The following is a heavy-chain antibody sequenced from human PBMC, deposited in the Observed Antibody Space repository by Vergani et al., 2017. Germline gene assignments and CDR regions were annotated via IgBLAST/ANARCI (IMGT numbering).Heavy chain of an antibody. CDR3: ARDCLTRVTTLDYYYMGV. D-gene: IGHD1-1*01. CDR2: ISYDGNKK. Sequence: QVQLVESGGGEVQPGRSLRLSCSAAGFPFSDYGVHWVRQAPGKGLEWVSGISYDGNKKNYADSVKGRFTISRDNSKNTLYLEMNALRAEDTAVYYCARDCLTRVTTLDYYYMGVWGKGTTVTVSS. V-gene: IGHV3-30*03. J-gene: IGHJ6*03. CDR1: GFPFSDYG.